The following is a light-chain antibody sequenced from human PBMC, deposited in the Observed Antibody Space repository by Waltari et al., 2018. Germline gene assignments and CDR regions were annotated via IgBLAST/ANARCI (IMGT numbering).Light chain of an antibody. CDR3: QQYYSTPQT. J-gene: IGKJ1*01. Sequence: IVMTQSPDSLTVSLGERATINCKASEGVLYNSNNKNYLAWYQQKPGQPPKLLIYWASTRESGVPDRFSGSGSGTDFTLTISSLQAEDVAVYYCQQYYSTPQTFGQGTKVEIK. CDR2: WAS. V-gene: IGKV4-1*01. CDR1: EGVLYNSNNKNY.